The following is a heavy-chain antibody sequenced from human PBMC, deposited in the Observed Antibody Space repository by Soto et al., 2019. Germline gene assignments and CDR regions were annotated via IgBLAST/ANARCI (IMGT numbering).Heavy chain of an antibody. V-gene: IGHV3-23*01. CDR3: AQDRGCSGSTCYQAY. D-gene: IGHD2-2*01. J-gene: IGHJ4*02. Sequence: GGSLRLSCAASGFTFSDYGLSWVRQAPGKGLEWVSSISGSRGSTTYYAGSVKGRFTISRDNSKNTLYLQMNSLRVEDTAVYYCAQDRGCSGSTCYQAYWGPGTLVTVS. CDR1: GFTFSDYG. CDR2: ISGSRGSTT.